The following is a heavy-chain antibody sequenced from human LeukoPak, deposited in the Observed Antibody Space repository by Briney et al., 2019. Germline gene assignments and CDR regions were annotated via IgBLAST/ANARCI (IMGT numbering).Heavy chain of an antibody. CDR3: AKEDSGSRTRYWYFDL. CDR2: ITASSTAI. D-gene: IGHD1-26*01. CDR1: GFTFNTYT. Sequence: GGSLRLSCAASGFTFNTYTMNWVRQAPGKGLEWVSSITASSTAIYSADSVKGRFTISRDNAKNFPYLQMNSLRAEDTAVYYCAKEDSGSRTRYWYFDLWGRGTLVTVSS. V-gene: IGHV3-21*04. J-gene: IGHJ2*01.